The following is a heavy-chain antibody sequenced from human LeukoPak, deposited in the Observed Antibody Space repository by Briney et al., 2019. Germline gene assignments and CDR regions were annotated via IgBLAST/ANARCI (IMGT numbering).Heavy chain of an antibody. V-gene: IGHV3-23*01. CDR3: AERTMSAFDS. D-gene: IGHD5-24*01. J-gene: IGHJ4*02. CDR1: GFTFRTYA. Sequence: GGSLRLSCTASGFTFRTYAMNWVRQAPGKGLEWLSGISGSGNGTYYADSVKGRFIISRDNSKNMVFLQMNSLTVEDAATYYCAERTMSAFDSWGQGTQLIVSS. CDR2: ISGSGNGT.